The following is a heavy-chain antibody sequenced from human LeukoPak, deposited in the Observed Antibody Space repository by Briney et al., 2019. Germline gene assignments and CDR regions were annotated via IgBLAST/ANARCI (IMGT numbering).Heavy chain of an antibody. CDR1: GYSFTVYG. J-gene: IGHJ4*02. CDR3: ARGIGSYGDSGLPFAY. Sequence: ASVKVSCKASGYSFTVYGIGSVRQAPGQGPEWMGWISAYNGNTKYAQKFQGRVTMTTDTSTSTAYMELRSLRSDDTAVYYCARGIGSYGDSGLPFAYWGQGTLVTVSS. CDR2: ISAYNGNT. V-gene: IGHV1-18*01. D-gene: IGHD4-17*01.